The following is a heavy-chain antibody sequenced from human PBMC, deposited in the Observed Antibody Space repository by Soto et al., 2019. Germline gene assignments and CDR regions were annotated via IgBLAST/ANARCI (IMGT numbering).Heavy chain of an antibody. J-gene: IGHJ6*02. Sequence: VGSLRLSCAASGFTFSSYAMHWVRQAPGKGLEWVAVISYDGSNKYYADSVKGRFTISRDNSKNTLYLQMNSLRAEDTAVYYCAKRGYDSSGYHYYYYYGMDVWGQGTTVTVSS. CDR2: ISYDGSNK. CDR3: AKRGYDSSGYHYYYYYGMDV. CDR1: GFTFSSYA. V-gene: IGHV3-30-3*01. D-gene: IGHD3-22*01.